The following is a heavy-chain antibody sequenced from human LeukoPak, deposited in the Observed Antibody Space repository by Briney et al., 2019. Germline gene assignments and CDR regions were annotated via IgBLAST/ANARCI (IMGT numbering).Heavy chain of an antibody. J-gene: IGHJ4*02. CDR2: INSDGSTT. Sequence: GGSLRLSCAASGFTFSSYWMHWVRQAPGKGLVWVSHINSDGSTTAYADSVKGRFTISRDNAKNTLYLQMNSLRAEDTAVYYCARDQRYCSSSSCPWEPFDYWGQGTLVTVSS. CDR1: GFTFSSYW. D-gene: IGHD2-2*01. CDR3: ARDQRYCSSSSCPWEPFDY. V-gene: IGHV3-74*01.